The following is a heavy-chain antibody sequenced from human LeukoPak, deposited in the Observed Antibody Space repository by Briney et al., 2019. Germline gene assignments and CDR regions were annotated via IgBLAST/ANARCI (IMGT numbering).Heavy chain of an antibody. J-gene: IGHJ4*02. V-gene: IGHV4-61*01. Sequence: AETLSLTCSVSGGSVNSGRFYWTWIRQPPGKGLEWIGYIYYDWSTNYNPSLKSRVSISVDTSKNQFSLTMSSVTAAATAIYYCAREEDSSSWLDFDSWGRGTLVTISS. D-gene: IGHD6-13*01. CDR3: AREEDSSSWLDFDS. CDR1: GGSVNSGRFY. CDR2: IYYDWST.